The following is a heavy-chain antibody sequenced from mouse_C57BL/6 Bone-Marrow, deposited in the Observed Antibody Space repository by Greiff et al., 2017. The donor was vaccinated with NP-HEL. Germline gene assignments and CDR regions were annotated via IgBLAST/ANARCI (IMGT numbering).Heavy chain of an antibody. Sequence: QVQLKQSGPGLVQPSQSLSITCTVSGFSLTSYGVHWVRQSPGKGLEWLGVIWSGGSTDYNAAFISRLSISKDNSKSQVFFKMNSLQADDTAIYYCASYYYDDGGFAYWGQGTLVTVSA. J-gene: IGHJ3*01. D-gene: IGHD2-4*01. V-gene: IGHV2-2*01. CDR3: ASYYYDDGGFAY. CDR2: IWSGGST. CDR1: GFSLTSYG.